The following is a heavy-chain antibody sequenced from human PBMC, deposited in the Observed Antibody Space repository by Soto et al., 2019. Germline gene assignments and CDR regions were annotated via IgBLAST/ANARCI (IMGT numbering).Heavy chain of an antibody. Sequence: QMQLVESGGGVVQPGRSLRLSCAASGFTFRSYGIHWVRQAPGKGLEWVARIWFEGSKESYVDSVKGRFAVSRDNSKTKLAMKMQRIRVEAAAGDYSSRDSLVHKGDGMHFWGQGSTV. CDR1: GFTFRSYG. CDR2: IWFEGSKE. J-gene: IGHJ6*02. CDR3: SRDSLVHKGDGMHF. D-gene: IGHD2-2*01. V-gene: IGHV3-33*01.